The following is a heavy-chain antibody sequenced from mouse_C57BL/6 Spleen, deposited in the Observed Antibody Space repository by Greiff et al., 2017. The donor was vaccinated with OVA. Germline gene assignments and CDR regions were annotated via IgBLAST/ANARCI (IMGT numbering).Heavy chain of an antibody. V-gene: IGHV1-82*01. J-gene: IGHJ3*01. CDR2: IYPGDGDT. CDR1: GYAFSSSW. Sequence: SLPYLFNPFSSVKISCNSSGYAFSSSWMNWVKQRPGKGLEWIGRIYPGDGDTNYNGKFKGKATLTADKSSSTAYMQLSSLTSEDSAVYFCASYDGYYGFAYWGQGTLVTVSA. D-gene: IGHD2-3*01. CDR3: ASYDGYYGFAY.